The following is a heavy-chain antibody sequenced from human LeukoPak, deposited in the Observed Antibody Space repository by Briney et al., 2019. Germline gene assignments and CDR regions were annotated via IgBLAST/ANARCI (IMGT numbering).Heavy chain of an antibody. CDR3: ARGYDFFVAFDI. V-gene: IGHV4-59*01. J-gene: IGHJ3*02. D-gene: IGHD5-12*01. CDR1: GGSISSYY. CDR2: IYCSGST. Sequence: SETLSLTCTVSGGSISSYYWSWIRQPPGKGLEWIGYIYCSGSTNYNPSLKSRVTISVDTSKNQFSLKLSSVTAADTAVYYCARGYDFFVAFDIWGQGTMVTVSS.